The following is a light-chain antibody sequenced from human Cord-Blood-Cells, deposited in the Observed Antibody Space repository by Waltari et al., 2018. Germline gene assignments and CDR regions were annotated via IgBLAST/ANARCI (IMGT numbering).Light chain of an antibody. Sequence: EIVMTQSPATLSVSPGERAPLSCRASQSVSSNLAWYQQKPGQAPRLLIYGASTRATGIPARFSGSGSGTEFTLTISSLQSEDFAVYYCQQYNNWPPFGGGTKVEIK. CDR1: QSVSSN. V-gene: IGKV3-15*01. J-gene: IGKJ4*01. CDR2: GAS. CDR3: QQYNNWPP.